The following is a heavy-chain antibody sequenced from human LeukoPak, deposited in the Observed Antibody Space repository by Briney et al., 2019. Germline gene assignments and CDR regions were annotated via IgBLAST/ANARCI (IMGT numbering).Heavy chain of an antibody. D-gene: IGHD4-11*01. Sequence: GGSLRLSCAASGFTFSSYAMSWVRQAPGKGLEWVSSISVSGGFTYYAGSVKGRFTISRDNSKNTLYLQVNRLRAEDTAVYYCAKDSTVESGQYPDAFDVWGQGTMVTVSS. J-gene: IGHJ3*01. CDR3: AKDSTVESGQYPDAFDV. CDR1: GFTFSSYA. CDR2: ISVSGGFT. V-gene: IGHV3-23*01.